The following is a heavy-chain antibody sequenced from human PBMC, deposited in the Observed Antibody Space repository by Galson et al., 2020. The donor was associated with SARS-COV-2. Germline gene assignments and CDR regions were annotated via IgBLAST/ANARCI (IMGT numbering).Heavy chain of an antibody. CDR1: GFTFSNYA. Sequence: GESLKISCAASGFTFSNYAMHWVRQAPGKGLEYVSAISSNGGSTYYADSVKGRFTISRDISKSTLYLQMGSLRAEDMAVYYCARVSAYGGFDNWGQGTLVIVSS. CDR2: ISSNGGST. V-gene: IGHV3-64*02. J-gene: IGHJ4*02. CDR3: ARVSAYGGFDN. D-gene: IGHD5-12*01.